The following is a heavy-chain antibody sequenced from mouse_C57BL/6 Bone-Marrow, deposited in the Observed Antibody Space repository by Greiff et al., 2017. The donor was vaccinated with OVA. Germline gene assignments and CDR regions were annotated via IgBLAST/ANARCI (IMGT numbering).Heavy chain of an antibody. D-gene: IGHD2-4*01. CDR3: ARDANYDYDGYAMDY. Sequence: EVNVVESGGGLVQSGRSLRLSCATSGFTFSDFYMEWVRQAPGKGLEWIAASRNKANDYTTEYSASVKGRFIVSRDTSQSILYLQMNALRAEDTAIYYCARDANYDYDGYAMDYWGQGTSVTVSS. J-gene: IGHJ4*01. CDR2: SRNKANDYTT. V-gene: IGHV7-1*01. CDR1: GFTFSDFY.